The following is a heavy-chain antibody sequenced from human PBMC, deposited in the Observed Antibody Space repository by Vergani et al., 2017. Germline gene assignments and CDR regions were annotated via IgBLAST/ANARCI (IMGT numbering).Heavy chain of an antibody. CDR3: ARATDETYYYYGMDV. J-gene: IGHJ6*02. CDR2: IIPIFGTA. CDR1: GGTFSSYA. Sequence: QVQLVQSGAEVKKPGSSVKVSCKASGGTFSSYAISWVRQAPGQGLEWMGGIIPIFGTANYAQKFQGRVTITADESTSTAYMELSSLRPEVTAVYYCARATDETYYYYGMDVWGQGTTVTVSS. V-gene: IGHV1-69*12.